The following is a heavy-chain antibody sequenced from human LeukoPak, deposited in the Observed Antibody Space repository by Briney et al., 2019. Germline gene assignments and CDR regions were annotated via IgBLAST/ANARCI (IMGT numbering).Heavy chain of an antibody. CDR3: ARQNYCTIASCYPYYFDY. CDR1: GGTFSSYA. J-gene: IGHJ4*02. Sequence: GASVKVSCKASGGTFSSYAISWVRQAPGQGLEWMGGIIPIFGTANYAQKFQGRVTITADESTSTAYMELSSLRSEDTAVYYCARQNYCTIASCYPYYFDYWGQGTLVTVSS. V-gene: IGHV1-69*13. D-gene: IGHD2-2*01. CDR2: IIPIFGTA.